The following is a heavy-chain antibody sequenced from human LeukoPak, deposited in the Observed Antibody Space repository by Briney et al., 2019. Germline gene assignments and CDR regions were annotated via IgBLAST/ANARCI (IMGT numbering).Heavy chain of an antibody. J-gene: IGHJ4*02. CDR2: INHSGSA. CDR1: GGSFSGYY. V-gene: IGHV4-34*01. D-gene: IGHD2-2*01. CDR3: ARVARCTSCFDVDY. Sequence: SETLSLTCAVYGGSFSGYYWSWIRQPPGKGLEWIGEINHSGSATYNPSLKSRVTISVDTSKNQFSLKLSSVTAADTAVYYCARVARCTSCFDVDYWGQGTLVTVSS.